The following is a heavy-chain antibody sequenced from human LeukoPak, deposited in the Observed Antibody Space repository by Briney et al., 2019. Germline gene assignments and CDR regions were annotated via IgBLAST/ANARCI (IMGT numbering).Heavy chain of an antibody. Sequence: ASVKVSCKVSGYTLTELSMHWVRQAPGKGLEWMGGFDPEDGETIYAQKFQGRVTMTEDTSTDTAYMGLSSLRSEDTAVYYCATGMGPDYYDSSGDGGYWGQGTLVTVSS. CDR1: GYTLTELS. V-gene: IGHV1-24*01. CDR3: ATGMGPDYYDSSGDGGY. J-gene: IGHJ4*02. CDR2: FDPEDGET. D-gene: IGHD3-22*01.